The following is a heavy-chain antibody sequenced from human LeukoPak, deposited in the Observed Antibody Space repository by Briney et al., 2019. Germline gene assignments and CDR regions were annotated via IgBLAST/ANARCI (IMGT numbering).Heavy chain of an antibody. Sequence: PGGSLGLSCAASGFTFSSYGMHWVRQAPGKGLEWVAFIRYDGSNKYYADSVKGRFTISRDNSKNTLYLQMNSLRAEDTAVYYCAKDSWEVGATSEIDYWGQGTLVTVSS. D-gene: IGHD1-26*01. CDR2: IRYDGSNK. V-gene: IGHV3-30*02. CDR1: GFTFSSYG. CDR3: AKDSWEVGATSEIDY. J-gene: IGHJ4*02.